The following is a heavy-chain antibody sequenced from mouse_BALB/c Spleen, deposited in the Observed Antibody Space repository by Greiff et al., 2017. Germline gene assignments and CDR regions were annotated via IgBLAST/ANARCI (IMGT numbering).Heavy chain of an antibody. Sequence: VQLKESGPSLVKPSQTLSLTCSVTGDSITSGYWNWIRKFPGNKLEYMGYISYSGSTYYNPSLKSRISITRDTSKNQYYLQLNSVTTEDTATYYCARGDYGSYWYFDVWGAGTTVTVSS. CDR3: ARGDYGSYWYFDV. J-gene: IGHJ1*01. D-gene: IGHD2-4*01. V-gene: IGHV3-8*02. CDR1: GDSITSGY. CDR2: ISYSGST.